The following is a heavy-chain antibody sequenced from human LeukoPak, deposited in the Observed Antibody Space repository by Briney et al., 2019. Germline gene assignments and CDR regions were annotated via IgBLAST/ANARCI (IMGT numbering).Heavy chain of an antibody. CDR3: ASTSMRYYYDSSGYYYTNAFDY. J-gene: IGHJ4*02. CDR2: INHSGST. D-gene: IGHD3-22*01. V-gene: IGHV4-39*07. CDR1: GGSISSGSYY. Sequence: SETLSLTCTVSGGSISSGSYYWSWIRQPPGKGLEWIGEINHSGSTNYNPSLKSRVTISVETPKNQFSLKLSSVTAADTAVYYCASTSMRYYYDSSGYYYTNAFDYWGQGTLVTVSS.